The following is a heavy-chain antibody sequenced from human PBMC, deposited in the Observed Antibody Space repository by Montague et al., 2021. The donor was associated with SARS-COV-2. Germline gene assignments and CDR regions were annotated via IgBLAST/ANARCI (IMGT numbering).Heavy chain of an antibody. D-gene: IGHD3-22*01. Sequence: SLRLSCAASGITFSNDDMHWVRQAPGKGLEWVAVISFDGNNEYYXDSVKGRFTISRDNSKNTLFLQMSSLRPEDTAVYYCADLYSDNRGSFAYWGQGTLVTVSS. CDR1: GITFSNDD. CDR3: ADLYSDNRGSFAY. J-gene: IGHJ4*02. CDR2: ISFDGNNE. V-gene: IGHV3-30*03.